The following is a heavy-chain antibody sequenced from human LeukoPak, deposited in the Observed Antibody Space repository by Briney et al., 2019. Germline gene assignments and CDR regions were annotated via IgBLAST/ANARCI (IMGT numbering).Heavy chain of an antibody. J-gene: IGHJ4*02. CDR3: ARVSMNIVATASNDY. CDR1: GYTFTSYG. D-gene: IGHD5-12*01. V-gene: IGHV1-18*01. CDR2: ISAYNGNT. Sequence: EASVKVSCKASGYTFTSYGISWVRQAPGQGLEWMGWISAYNGNTNYAQKLQGRVTMTTDTSTSTAYMELRSLRSDDTAVYYCARVSMNIVATASNDYWGQGTLVTVSS.